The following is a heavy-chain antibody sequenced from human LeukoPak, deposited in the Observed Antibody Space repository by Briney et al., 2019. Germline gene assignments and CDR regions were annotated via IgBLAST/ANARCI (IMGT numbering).Heavy chain of an antibody. CDR1: GGTFSSYA. D-gene: IGHD6-13*01. CDR3: ARSRGIAAAGTANVGYYYYMDV. CDR2: IIPIFGTA. J-gene: IGHJ6*03. Sequence: SVKVSCKASGGTFSSYAISWVRQAPGQGLEWMGGIIPIFGTANYAQKFQGRVTITADESTSTAYMELSSLRSEDTAVYYCARSRGIAAAGTANVGYYYYMDVWGKGTTVTISS. V-gene: IGHV1-69*13.